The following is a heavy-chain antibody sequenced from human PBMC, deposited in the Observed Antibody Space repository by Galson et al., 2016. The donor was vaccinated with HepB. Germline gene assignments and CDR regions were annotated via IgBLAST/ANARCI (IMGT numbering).Heavy chain of an antibody. CDR2: KYYSGST. CDR3: ARRVADDSGKWMFYFDY. V-gene: IGHV4-39*01. CDR1: GGSISRSSYY. D-gene: IGHD3-16*01. J-gene: IGHJ4*02. Sequence: SETLSLTCTVSGGSISRSSYYWGWIRQPPGKGLEWIGSKYYSGSTYFNPSLKSRVTISVDTSKNQFSLKLSSVTAADTAVYYCARRVADDSGKWMFYFDYWGRGTLDTVSS.